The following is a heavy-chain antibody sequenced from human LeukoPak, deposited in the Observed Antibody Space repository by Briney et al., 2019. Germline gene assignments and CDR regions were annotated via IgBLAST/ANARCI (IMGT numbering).Heavy chain of an antibody. Sequence: SETLSLTCTVSGGSISSSSYYWGWIRQPPGKGLEWIGSIYYSGSTYCNPSLKSRATISVDTSKNQFSLKLSSVTAADTAVYYCARHAVLGVGYYYYYFMDVWGKGTTVTVSS. J-gene: IGHJ6*03. D-gene: IGHD2-8*02. CDR2: IYYSGST. CDR1: GGSISSSSYY. CDR3: ARHAVLGVGYYYYYFMDV. V-gene: IGHV4-39*01.